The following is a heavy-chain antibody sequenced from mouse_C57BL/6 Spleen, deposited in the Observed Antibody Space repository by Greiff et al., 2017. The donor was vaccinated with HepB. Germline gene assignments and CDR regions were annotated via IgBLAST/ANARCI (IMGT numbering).Heavy chain of an antibody. J-gene: IGHJ1*03. CDR2: FYPGSGSI. V-gene: IGHV1-62-2*01. CDR1: GYTFTEYT. CDR3: ARHGDGYHSYWYFDV. D-gene: IGHD2-3*01. Sequence: GELVKPGASVKLSCKASGYTFTEYTIHWVKQRSGQGLEWIGWFYPGSGSIKYNEKFKDKATLTAGKSSSTVYMELSRLTSEDSEVYFCARHGDGYHSYWYFDVWGTGTTVTVSS.